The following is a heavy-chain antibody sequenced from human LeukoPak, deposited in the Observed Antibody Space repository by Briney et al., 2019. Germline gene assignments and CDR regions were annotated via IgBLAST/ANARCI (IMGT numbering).Heavy chain of an antibody. CDR1: GGSISSYY. V-gene: IGHV4-59*01. Sequence: SETLSLTCTVSGGSISSYYWSWIRQPPGKGLEWIGYIYYSGSTNYNPSLKSRVTISVDTSKNQFSLKLSSVTAADTAVYYCARDHYYDSPRFFDIWGQGTMVTVSS. CDR3: ARDHYYDSPRFFDI. J-gene: IGHJ3*02. D-gene: IGHD3-3*01. CDR2: IYYSGST.